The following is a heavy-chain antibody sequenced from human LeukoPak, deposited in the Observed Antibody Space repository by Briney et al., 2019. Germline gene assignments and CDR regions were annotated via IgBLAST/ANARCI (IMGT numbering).Heavy chain of an antibody. CDR3: ARGSGYYYGSGSYYSVHAFDI. Sequence: GGSLRLSCAASGFTFSSYAMSWVRQAPGKGLEWVSAISGSGDSTYYADSVKGRFTISRDNSKNTLYLQMNSLRAEDTAVYYCARGSGYYYGSGSYYSVHAFDIWGQGAMVTVSS. CDR1: GFTFSSYA. V-gene: IGHV3-23*01. D-gene: IGHD3-10*01. CDR2: ISGSGDST. J-gene: IGHJ3*02.